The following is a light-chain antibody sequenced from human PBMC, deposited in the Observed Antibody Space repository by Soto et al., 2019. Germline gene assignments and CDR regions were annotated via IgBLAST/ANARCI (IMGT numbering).Light chain of an antibody. CDR1: QGVSNF. CDR2: ATS. V-gene: IGKV1-27*01. J-gene: IGKJ4*01. Sequence: DIQMTQSPSSLSASVGDRVTITCRASQGVSNFLAWYQQKPGGVPKLLIYATSTLQSGVPSRFSCSGSGTDFTLTISSLQPEDVATYYCQNYKSAPLTFGGGTKVEIK. CDR3: QNYKSAPLT.